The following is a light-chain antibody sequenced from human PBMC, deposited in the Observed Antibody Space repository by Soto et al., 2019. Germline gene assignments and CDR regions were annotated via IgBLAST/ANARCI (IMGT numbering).Light chain of an antibody. J-gene: IGKJ4*01. Sequence: EIVMTQSPGTLSLSPGERASLSCRASQSVSSSYLAWYQQKPGQAPRLLIYGASSRATGIPDRFSGSGSGTDFTLTISRLEPEDFAVYYCQQYGSSALTFGGGTNVDIK. CDR2: GAS. V-gene: IGKV3-20*01. CDR3: QQYGSSALT. CDR1: QSVSSSY.